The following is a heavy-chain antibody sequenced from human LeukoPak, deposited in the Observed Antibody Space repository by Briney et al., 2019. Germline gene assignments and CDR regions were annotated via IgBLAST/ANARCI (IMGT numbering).Heavy chain of an antibody. D-gene: IGHD1-26*01. CDR2: ISGSGDNT. J-gene: IGHJ6*01. Sequence: PGGSRRLSCAASGFTFSGFDMSWVHRPPGKGLEWASGISGSGDNTLYADSVKGRFTISRDNSKNTLYLEMNSLRAEDTAIYYCAKMKGHPLPKYYMDVWGQGTTVTVSS. CDR1: GFTFSGFD. V-gene: IGHV3-23*01. CDR3: AKMKGHPLPKYYMDV.